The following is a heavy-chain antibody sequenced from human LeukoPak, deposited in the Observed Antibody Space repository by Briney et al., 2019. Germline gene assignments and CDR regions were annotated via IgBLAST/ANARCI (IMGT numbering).Heavy chain of an antibody. J-gene: IGHJ3*02. CDR2: ISSSSSYI. V-gene: IGHV3-21*01. CDR1: GFTFSSYS. CDR3: ARDRRSDYHDSSGYYGDAFDI. Sequence: GGSLRLSCAASGFTFSSYSMNWVRQAPGKGLEWVSSISSSSSYIYYADSVKGRFTISRDNAKNSLYLQMNSLRAEDTAVYYCARDRRSDYHDSSGYYGDAFDIWGQGTMVTVSS. D-gene: IGHD3-22*01.